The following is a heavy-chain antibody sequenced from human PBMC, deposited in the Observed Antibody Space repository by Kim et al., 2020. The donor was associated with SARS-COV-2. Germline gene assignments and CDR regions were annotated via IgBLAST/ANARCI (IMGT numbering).Heavy chain of an antibody. CDR3: AKSTTYSSGRSWFDP. Sequence: GGSLRLSCAASGFTFSSYAMSWVRQAPGKGLEWVSAISGSGGSTYYADSVKGRFTISRDNSKNTLYLQMNSLRAEDTAVYYCAKSTTYSSGRSWFDPWGQGTLVTVSS. J-gene: IGHJ5*02. CDR1: GFTFSSYA. CDR2: ISGSGGST. V-gene: IGHV3-23*01. D-gene: IGHD6-19*01.